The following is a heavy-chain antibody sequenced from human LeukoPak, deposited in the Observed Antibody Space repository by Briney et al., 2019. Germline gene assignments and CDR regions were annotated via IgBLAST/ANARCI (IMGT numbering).Heavy chain of an antibody. CDR3: AERPLMPPRFDD. D-gene: IGHD2-2*01. CDR2: ISGGGAST. J-gene: IGHJ4*02. Sequence: GGSLRLSCAASGFTFSSYPMSWVRQAPGKGLQWVSAISGGGASTYCADSVKGRFTISRDNSKSTLYLQMNSLRGEDTAIYYCAERPLMPPRFDDWGQGTLVTVSS. CDR1: GFTFSSYP. V-gene: IGHV3-23*01.